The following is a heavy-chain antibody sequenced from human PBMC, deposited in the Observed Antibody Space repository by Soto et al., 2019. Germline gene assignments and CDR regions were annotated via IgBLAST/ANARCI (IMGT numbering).Heavy chain of an antibody. CDR3: ATLPPRIVVVVTPIPA. D-gene: IGHD2-8*02. V-gene: IGHV4-30-4*08. CDR1: GGSLSSGDYY. CDR2: MYKSEST. J-gene: IGHJ5*02. Sequence: SETLSLTCTVSGGSLSSGDYYWSWIRQPPGKGLEWIGYMYKSESTYYNPSLKSRVTISLDTSKYQFSLMLHSVTAADTAVYYCATLPPRIVVVVTPIPAWGQGTLVTVSS.